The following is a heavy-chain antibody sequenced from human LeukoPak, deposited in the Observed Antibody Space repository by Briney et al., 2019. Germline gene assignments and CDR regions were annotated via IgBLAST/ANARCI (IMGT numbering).Heavy chain of an antibody. Sequence: ASETLSLTCTVSGGSISSYYWNWIRQPPGKGLEWIGYLYYSGSTNYNPSLKSRVTISVDTSKNQFSLKLSSVTAADTAVYYCARVAGSNLWTYYFDYWGQGTLVTVSS. D-gene: IGHD1-26*01. CDR2: LYYSGST. CDR3: ARVAGSNLWTYYFDY. CDR1: GGSISSYY. V-gene: IGHV4-59*01. J-gene: IGHJ4*02.